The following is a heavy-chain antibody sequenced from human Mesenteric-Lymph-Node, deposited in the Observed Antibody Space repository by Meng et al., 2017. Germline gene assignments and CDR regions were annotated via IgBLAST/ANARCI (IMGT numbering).Heavy chain of an antibody. V-gene: IGHV1-8*01. J-gene: IGHJ4*02. CDR3: ARTRGTNGVCYYFDY. CDR1: GETFTSYD. D-gene: IGHD2-8*01. Sequence: VQTVQAGAWGKKPGASAKVSLKASGETFTSYDINWGRQATGQGLEGMGWMNPNSGNTGYAQKFQGRVTMTRNTSISTAYMELSSLRSEDTAVYYCARTRGTNGVCYYFDYWGQGTLVTVSS. CDR2: MNPNSGNT.